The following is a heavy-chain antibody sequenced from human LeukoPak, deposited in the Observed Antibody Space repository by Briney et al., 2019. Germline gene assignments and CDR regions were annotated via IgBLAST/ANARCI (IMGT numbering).Heavy chain of an antibody. CDR1: RYTFTSYS. J-gene: IGHJ3*02. Sequence: ASVKVSCKASRYTFTSYSISWVRQAPGQGLEWMGWTIPYNGDTNYGQKFQGRVTMTADTPTSTAYMELRSLRSDDTAIYYCARPPGTYDSSARDDAFDIWGQGTMVTVSS. D-gene: IGHD3-22*01. CDR2: TIPYNGDT. CDR3: ARPPGTYDSSARDDAFDI. V-gene: IGHV1-18*04.